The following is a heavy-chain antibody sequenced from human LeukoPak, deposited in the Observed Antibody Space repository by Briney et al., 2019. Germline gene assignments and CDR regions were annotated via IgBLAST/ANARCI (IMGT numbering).Heavy chain of an antibody. CDR3: AREAPDIVVVPAAIVGPPSYYYYMDV. V-gene: IGHV4-4*07. D-gene: IGHD2-2*01. J-gene: IGHJ6*03. Sequence: SETLSLTCTVSGGSISSYYWSWIRQPAGKGLEWIGRIYTIGSTNYNPSLKSRVTMSVDTSKNQFSLKLSSVTAADTAVYYCAREAPDIVVVPAAIVGPPSYYYYMDVWGKGTTVTVSS. CDR1: GGSISSYY. CDR2: IYTIGST.